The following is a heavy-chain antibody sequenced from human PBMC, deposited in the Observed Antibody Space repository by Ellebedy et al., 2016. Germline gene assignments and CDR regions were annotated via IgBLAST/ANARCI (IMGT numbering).Heavy chain of an antibody. CDR1: GFTVSTNY. J-gene: IGHJ5*02. V-gene: IGHV3-53*01. CDR3: ARGVGSGWFDP. D-gene: IGHD2-15*01. CDR2: ISGSST. Sequence: ETLSLTCAASGFTVSTNYMKWVRQAPGKELEWVSAISGSSTAYADSVEGRFTISRDNSKNTLYLQMNSLRAEDTAVYYCARGVGSGWFDPWGQGTLVTVSS.